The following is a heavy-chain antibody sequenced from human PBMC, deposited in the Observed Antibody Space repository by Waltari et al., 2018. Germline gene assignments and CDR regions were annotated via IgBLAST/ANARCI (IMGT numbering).Heavy chain of an antibody. CDR2: ISYDGSNK. Sequence: QVQLVESGGGVVQPGRSLRLSCVASGFTFSSYAMHWVRQAPGKGLEWVAVISYDGSNKYYADSVKGRFTISRDNSKNTLYLQMNSLRAEDTAVYYCAREGYSSGWYVDYWGQGTLVTVSS. J-gene: IGHJ4*02. D-gene: IGHD6-19*01. CDR3: AREGYSSGWYVDY. V-gene: IGHV3-30-3*01. CDR1: GFTFSSYA.